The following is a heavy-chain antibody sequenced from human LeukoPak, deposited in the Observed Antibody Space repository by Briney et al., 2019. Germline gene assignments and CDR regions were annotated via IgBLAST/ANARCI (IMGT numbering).Heavy chain of an antibody. Sequence: ASVKVSCKASGYTFTGYYMHWARQAPGQGLEWMGWINPNSGGTNYAQKFQGRVTMTRDTSISTAYMELSRLRSDDTAVYYCARDRDYSSTDAFDIWGQGTMVTVSS. D-gene: IGHD4-11*01. CDR3: ARDRDYSSTDAFDI. CDR1: GYTFTGYY. J-gene: IGHJ3*02. CDR2: INPNSGGT. V-gene: IGHV1-2*02.